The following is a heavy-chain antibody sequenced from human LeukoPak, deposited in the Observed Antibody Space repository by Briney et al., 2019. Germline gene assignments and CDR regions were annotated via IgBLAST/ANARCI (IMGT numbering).Heavy chain of an antibody. J-gene: IGHJ4*02. D-gene: IGHD3-10*01. CDR3: ARVTISGSYYPDY. CDR1: GFSFSSYS. Sequence: GGSLRLSCAASGFSFSSYSMNWVRQAPGKGLEWVSYISVSGSILYYADSEKGRFTISRDNAKSSLFLQMSSLRAEDTAVYYCARVTISGSYYPDYWGQGTLVTISS. CDR2: ISVSGSIL. V-gene: IGHV3-48*01.